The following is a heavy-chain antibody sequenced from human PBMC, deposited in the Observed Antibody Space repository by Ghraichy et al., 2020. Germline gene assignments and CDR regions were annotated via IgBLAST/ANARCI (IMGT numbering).Heavy chain of an antibody. V-gene: IGHV4-39*01. CDR2: IYYYGNT. J-gene: IGHJ3*02. Sequence: SETLSLTCTVSGGSISSSSYFWGWIRQPPGKGLEWIGSIYYYGNTYYNPSLKSRVTISVDTSKNQFSLKLSSVTAADTAVYYCARHENIVVVTAARAFYIWGTETMVTVSS. CDR3: ARHENIVVVTAARAFYI. D-gene: IGHD2-21*02. CDR1: GGSISSSSYF.